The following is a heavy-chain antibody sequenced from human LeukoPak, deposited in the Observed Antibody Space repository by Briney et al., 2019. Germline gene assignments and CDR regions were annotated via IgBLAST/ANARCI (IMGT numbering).Heavy chain of an antibody. Sequence: GGSLRLSCAASGFIFSSYSMNWVRQAPGKGLEWVSSISSSSSYIYYADSVKGRFTISRDNAKNSLYLQMNSLRAEDTAVYYCARGAAAGTTDFQHWGQGTLVTVSS. V-gene: IGHV3-21*01. D-gene: IGHD6-13*01. J-gene: IGHJ1*01. CDR1: GFIFSSYS. CDR3: ARGAAAGTTDFQH. CDR2: ISSSSSYI.